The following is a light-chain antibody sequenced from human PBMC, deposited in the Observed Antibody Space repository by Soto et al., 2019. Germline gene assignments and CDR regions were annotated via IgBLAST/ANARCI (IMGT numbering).Light chain of an antibody. CDR3: SSYTSSSTVV. CDR1: SSDVGGYNY. V-gene: IGLV2-14*01. CDR2: EVS. Sequence: QSALTQPASVSGSPGQSITISCTGTSSDVGGYNYVSWYQQHPGKAPKLMIYEVSNRPSGVSNRFSGSKSGNTASLTSSGLQAEDEADYYCSSYTSSSTVVFGGGTKLPVL. J-gene: IGLJ2*01.